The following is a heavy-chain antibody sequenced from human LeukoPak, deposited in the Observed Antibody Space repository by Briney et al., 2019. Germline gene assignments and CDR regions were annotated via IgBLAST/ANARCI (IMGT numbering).Heavy chain of an antibody. J-gene: IGHJ4*02. V-gene: IGHV1-2*02. Sequence: ASVKVSCKASGYTFTGYYMHWVRQAPGQGLEWMGWINPNSGGTSYAQKFQGRVTMTRDTSISTAYMELSRLRSDDTAVYYCARDKPAGYSSSWYRGVYYFDYWGQGTLVTVSS. CDR3: ARDKPAGYSSSWYRGVYYFDY. CDR1: GYTFTGYY. D-gene: IGHD6-13*01. CDR2: INPNSGGT.